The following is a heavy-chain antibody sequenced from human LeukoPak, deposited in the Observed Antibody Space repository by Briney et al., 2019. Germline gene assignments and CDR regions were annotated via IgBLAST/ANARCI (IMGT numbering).Heavy chain of an antibody. CDR3: ARDRDGYNSAIFAY. CDR2: INHSGST. Sequence: SETLSLTCAVYGGSFSGYYWSWIRQPPGKGLEWIGEINHSGSTNYNPSLKSRVTISVDTSKSQFSLKLSSVTAADTAVYYCARDRDGYNSAIFAYWGQGTLVTVSS. V-gene: IGHV4-34*01. J-gene: IGHJ4*02. CDR1: GGSFSGYY. D-gene: IGHD5-24*01.